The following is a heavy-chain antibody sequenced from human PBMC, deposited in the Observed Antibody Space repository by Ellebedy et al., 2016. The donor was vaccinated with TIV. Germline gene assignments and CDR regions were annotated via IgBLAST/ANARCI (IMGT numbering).Heavy chain of an antibody. CDR1: GGSISSGGYY. CDR3: ARGPSSSSWYWD. Sequence: SETLSLXCTVSGGSISSGGYYWSWIRQPPGKGLEWIGEINHSGSTNYNPSLKSRVTISVDTSKNQFSLKLSSVTAADTAVYYCARGPSSSSWYWDWGQGTLVTVSS. CDR2: INHSGST. V-gene: IGHV4-39*07. D-gene: IGHD6-13*01. J-gene: IGHJ4*02.